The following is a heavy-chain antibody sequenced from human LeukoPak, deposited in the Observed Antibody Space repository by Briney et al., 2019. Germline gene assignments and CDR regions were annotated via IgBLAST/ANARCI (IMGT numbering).Heavy chain of an antibody. V-gene: IGHV3-23*01. CDR1: VFTFSSYA. J-gene: IGHJ3*02. CDR3: AEDRGVTTGLGSFDI. Sequence: GGSLRLSCAVSVFTFSSYAMSWVRQAPGKGLEWVSAISGSGGATYYADSVKGRFTISRENSKNTLSLQMNSLRAEDTALYYCAEDRGVTTGLGSFDIWGQGTMVTVSS. CDR2: ISGSGGAT. D-gene: IGHD4-11*01.